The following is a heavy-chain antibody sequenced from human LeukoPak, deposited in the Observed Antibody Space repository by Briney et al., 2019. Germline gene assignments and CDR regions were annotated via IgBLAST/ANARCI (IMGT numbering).Heavy chain of an antibody. CDR2: IIPIFGTA. CDR1: GGTFSSYA. D-gene: IGHD6-19*01. V-gene: IGHV1-69*13. Sequence: SVNVSCKAYGGTFSSYAISWVRQGPGQGLEWMGGIIPIFGTANYAQKFQGRVTITADESTSTAYMELSSLRSEDTAVYYCARAPIAVAEKPFDYWGQGTLVTVFS. J-gene: IGHJ4*02. CDR3: ARAPIAVAEKPFDY.